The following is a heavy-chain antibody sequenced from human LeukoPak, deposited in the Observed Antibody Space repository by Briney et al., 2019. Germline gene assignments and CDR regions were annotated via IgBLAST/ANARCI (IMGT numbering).Heavy chain of an antibody. J-gene: IGHJ5*02. CDR3: ARDEYGDYGCDR. V-gene: IGHV3-23*01. CDR1: GFTLSSYA. CDR2: ISAGGGST. D-gene: IGHD4-17*01. Sequence: RPGGSLRLSCAASGFTLSSYALTWVRQAPGKGLDWVSAISAGGGSTYHADSVKGRFTISRDNSKNTLYLQMNSLRAEDTAVYYCARDEYGDYGCDRWGQGTLVTVSS.